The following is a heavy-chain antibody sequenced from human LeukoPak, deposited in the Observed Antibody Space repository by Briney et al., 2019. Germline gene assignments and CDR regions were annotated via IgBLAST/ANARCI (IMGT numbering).Heavy chain of an antibody. Sequence: GGSLRLSCAASGFTFISYAMHWVRQAPGKGLEYVSDITTNGDKTYYGNSVKGRFTISRDNSKNTLYLQMGSLRIEDMAVYYCARGGATTLFDYWGQGTLVTVSS. V-gene: IGHV3-64*01. CDR3: ARGGATTLFDY. CDR2: ITTNGDKT. J-gene: IGHJ4*02. CDR1: GFTFISYA. D-gene: IGHD1-26*01.